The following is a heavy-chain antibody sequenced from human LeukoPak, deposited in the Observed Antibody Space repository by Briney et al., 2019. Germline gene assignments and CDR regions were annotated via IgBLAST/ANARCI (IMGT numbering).Heavy chain of an antibody. Sequence: SETLSLTCTVSGGSVSSGSYYWSWIRQPPGKGLEWIGYIYYSGSTNYNPSLKSRVTISVDTSKNQFSLKLSSVTAADTAVYYCAREAQLTTFDLRGRGTLVTVSS. CDR3: AREAQLTTFDL. V-gene: IGHV4-61*01. CDR1: GGSVSSGSYY. D-gene: IGHD1-1*01. J-gene: IGHJ2*01. CDR2: IYYSGST.